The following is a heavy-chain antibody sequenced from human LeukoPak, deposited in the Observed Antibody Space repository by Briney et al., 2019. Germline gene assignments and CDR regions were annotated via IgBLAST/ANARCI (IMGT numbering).Heavy chain of an antibody. J-gene: IGHJ6*02. CDR1: GFTFSSYW. D-gene: IGHD3-16*01. Sequence: GGSLRLSCAASGFTFSSYWMNWARQAPGKGLEWVASINHNGNVNYYVDSVKGRFTISRDNAKNSLYLQMSNLRAEDTAVYFCARGGGLDVWGQGAKVTVSS. V-gene: IGHV3-7*03. CDR3: ARGGGLDV. CDR2: INHNGNVN.